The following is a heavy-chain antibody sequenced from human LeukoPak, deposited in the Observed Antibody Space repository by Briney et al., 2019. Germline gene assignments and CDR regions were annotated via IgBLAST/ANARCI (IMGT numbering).Heavy chain of an antibody. Sequence: ASVKVSCKASGYTFTSYYMHWVRQAPGQGLEWMGGIIPIFGTANYAQKFQGRVTITADESTSTAYMELSSLRSEDTAVYYCARGMIAPGYYYYMDVWGKGTTVTISS. V-gene: IGHV1-69*13. CDR1: GYTFTSYY. CDR3: ARGMIAPGYYYYMDV. D-gene: IGHD3-22*01. CDR2: IIPIFGTA. J-gene: IGHJ6*03.